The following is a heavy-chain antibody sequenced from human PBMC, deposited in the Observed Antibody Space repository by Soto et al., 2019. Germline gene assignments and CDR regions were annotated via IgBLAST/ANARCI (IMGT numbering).Heavy chain of an antibody. D-gene: IGHD3-22*01. CDR1: GFTFDDYA. V-gene: IGHV3-9*01. CDR2: ISWNSGSI. J-gene: IGHJ4*02. CDR3: AKGSYSSGYSTFDY. Sequence: TGGSLRLSCAASGFTFDDYAMHWVRQAPGKGLEWVSGISWNSGSIGYADSVKGRFTISRDNAKNSLYLQMNSLRAEDTALYYCAKGSYSSGYSTFDYWGQGTLVTVSS.